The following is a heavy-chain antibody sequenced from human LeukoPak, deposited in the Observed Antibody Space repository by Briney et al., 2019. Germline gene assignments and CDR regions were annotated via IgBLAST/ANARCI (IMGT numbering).Heavy chain of an antibody. CDR2: IRYDGSIK. D-gene: IGHD3-3*01. J-gene: IGHJ4*02. CDR3: AKVTGGVATGPFDY. V-gene: IGHV3-30*02. Sequence: GGSLRLSCAASGFTFSSYGMHWVRQAPGKGLEWVAFIRYDGSIKYYADSVKGRFTISRDNSKSPLYLQMNSLRTEDTAIYYCAKVTGGVATGPFDYWGQGTLVTVSS. CDR1: GFTFSSYG.